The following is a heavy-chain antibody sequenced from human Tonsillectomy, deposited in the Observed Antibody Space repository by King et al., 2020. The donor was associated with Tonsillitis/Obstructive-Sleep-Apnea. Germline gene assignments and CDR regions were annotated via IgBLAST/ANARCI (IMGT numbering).Heavy chain of an antibody. CDR2: MYYSGST. V-gene: IGHV4-59*01. CDR3: AREGAVMNAFDI. Sequence: QLQESGPGLVKPSETLSLTCTVSGGSISPYYWSWLRQPPGKGLECIGYMYYSGSTNYNPSLKSRVTISVDTSKNQFSLKLSSVTAADTAVYYCAREGAVMNAFDIWGQGTMVTVSS. CDR1: GGSISPYY. J-gene: IGHJ3*02. D-gene: IGHD3-16*01.